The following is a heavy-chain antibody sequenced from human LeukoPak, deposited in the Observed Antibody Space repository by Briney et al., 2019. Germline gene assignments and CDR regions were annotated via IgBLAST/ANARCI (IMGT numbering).Heavy chain of an antibody. Sequence: KPSETLSLTCTVSGGSISSYPWSWIRQPAGEGLEWIGRISSGGSTTYNPSFKSRVTMSLDTSKKQFSLNLTSVTAADTAVYYCARDQTYYVSSGYYYVTYLQHWGQGILVTVSS. CDR2: ISSGGST. J-gene: IGHJ1*01. CDR3: ARDQTYYVSSGYYYVTYLQH. D-gene: IGHD3-22*01. CDR1: GGSISSYP. V-gene: IGHV4-4*07.